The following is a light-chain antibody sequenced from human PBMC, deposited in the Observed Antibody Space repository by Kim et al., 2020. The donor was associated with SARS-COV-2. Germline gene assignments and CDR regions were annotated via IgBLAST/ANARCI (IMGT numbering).Light chain of an antibody. CDR3: HQYGNLPYT. J-gene: IGKJ2*01. V-gene: IGKV3-20*01. Sequence: SLFPGESATLSCRASHNIDISLAWYQQTPGQAPRLLILAASTRATGVPDRFRGSVSGTDFTLTILRLEPEDFGVYYCHQYGNLPYTFGQGTKLEI. CDR2: AAS. CDR1: HNIDIS.